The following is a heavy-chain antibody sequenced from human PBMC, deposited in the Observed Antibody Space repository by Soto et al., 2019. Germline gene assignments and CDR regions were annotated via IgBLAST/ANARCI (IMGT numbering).Heavy chain of an antibody. J-gene: IGHJ4*02. Sequence: QVQLVQSGAEVKKPESSVKVSCKAPGGTFSTYAISWVRQAPGQAPEWVGGIIPMFGTANYAQRFQDRVTITADESTNTVYVELSSPRSEDTAVYFCASGIQLWLRRINNGYSGWGQGTLVTVSS. CDR3: ASGIQLWLRRINNGYSG. V-gene: IGHV1-69*12. CDR2: IIPMFGTA. CDR1: GGTFSTYA. D-gene: IGHD5-18*01.